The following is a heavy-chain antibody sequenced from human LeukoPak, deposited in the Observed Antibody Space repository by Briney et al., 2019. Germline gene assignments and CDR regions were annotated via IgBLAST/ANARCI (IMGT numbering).Heavy chain of an antibody. V-gene: IGHV4-4*07. CDR1: GGSISSYY. J-gene: IGHJ4*02. CDR2: IYTSGST. Sequence: SETLSLTCTVSGGSISSYYWSWIRQPAGKGLEWIGRIYTSGSTNYNPSPKSRVTISVDTSKNQFSLKLSSVTAAGTAVYYCARIPYWSHYFDYWGQGTLVTVSS. D-gene: IGHD2-8*02. CDR3: ARIPYWSHYFDY.